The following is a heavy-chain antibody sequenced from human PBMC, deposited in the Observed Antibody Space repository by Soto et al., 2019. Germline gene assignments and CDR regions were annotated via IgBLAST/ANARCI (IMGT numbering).Heavy chain of an antibody. CDR2: IYYSGST. D-gene: IGHD3-3*01. V-gene: IGHV4-39*01. CDR3: ATQGYYDFWSGYNGYGMDV. Sequence: SETLSLTCTVSGGSISSSSYYWGWIRQPPWKGLEWIGSIYYSGSTYYNPSLKSRVTISVDTSKNQFSLKLSSVTAADTAVYYCATQGYYDFWSGYNGYGMDVWGQGXTVTVSS. CDR1: GGSISSSSYY. J-gene: IGHJ6*02.